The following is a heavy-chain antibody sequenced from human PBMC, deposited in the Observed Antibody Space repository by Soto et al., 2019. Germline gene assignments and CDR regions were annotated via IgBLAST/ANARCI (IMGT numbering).Heavy chain of an antibody. V-gene: IGHV1-69*01. Sequence: QVQLVQSGAEVKKPGSSVKVSCKASGGTFSSYAISWVRQAPGQGVGWMGGIIPIFGTANYAQKFQGRVTITADESTSTAYMELGSLRSEDTAVYYCARAAEAAASYYYGMDVWGQGTTVTVSS. CDR2: IIPIFGTA. J-gene: IGHJ6*02. D-gene: IGHD6-13*01. CDR3: ARAAEAAASYYYGMDV. CDR1: GGTFSSYA.